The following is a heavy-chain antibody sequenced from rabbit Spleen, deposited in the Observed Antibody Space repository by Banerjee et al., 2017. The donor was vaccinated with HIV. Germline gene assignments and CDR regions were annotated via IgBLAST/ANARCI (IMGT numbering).Heavy chain of an antibody. V-gene: IGHV1S40*01. CDR3: ARDLTDVIGWNFGW. Sequence: QSLEESGGDLVKPGASLTLTCTASGFDFSSGYWICWVRQAPGKGPDWIACISSGSGRTYYASWAKGRFTISKTSSTTVTLQMTSLTAADTATYFCARDLTDVIGWNFGWWGQGTLVTVS. J-gene: IGHJ4*01. CDR1: GFDFSSGYW. CDR2: ISSGSGRT. D-gene: IGHD1-1*01.